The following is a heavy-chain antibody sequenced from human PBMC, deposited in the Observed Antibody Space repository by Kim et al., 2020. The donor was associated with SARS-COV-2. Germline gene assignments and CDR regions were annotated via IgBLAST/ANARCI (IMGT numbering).Heavy chain of an antibody. D-gene: IGHD2-21*02. CDR2: ITEDGTET. CDR3: TRERVTEKSHFDY. J-gene: IGHJ4*02. Sequence: GGSLRLSCAASGFTFSGFWMSWVRQAPGKGLEWVANITEDGTETYYLDSVEGRFTISRDNAKNSLYLQLNSLRAEDTAVYYCTRERVTEKSHFDYWGQGTLVTVTS. V-gene: IGHV3-7*01. CDR1: GFTFSGFW.